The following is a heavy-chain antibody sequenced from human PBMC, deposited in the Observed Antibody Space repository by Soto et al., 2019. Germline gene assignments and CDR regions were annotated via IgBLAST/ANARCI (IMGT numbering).Heavy chain of an antibody. CDR3: AKDDRPPGVGLWDY. CDR1: GFTFSSYG. CDR2: ISYDGSNK. D-gene: IGHD2-21*01. Sequence: QVQLVESGGGVVQPGRSLRLSCAASGFTFSSYGMHWVRQAPGKGLEWVAVISYDGSNKYYADSVKGRFTISRDNSKNSLYLQMNGLGAEDTAVYYCAKDDRPPGVGLWDYWGQGTLVTVSS. J-gene: IGHJ4*01. V-gene: IGHV3-30*18.